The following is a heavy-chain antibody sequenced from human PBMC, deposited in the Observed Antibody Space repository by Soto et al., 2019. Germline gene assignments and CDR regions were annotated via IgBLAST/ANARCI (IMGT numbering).Heavy chain of an antibody. J-gene: IGHJ2*01. Sequence: EVQLLDSGGGLVQPGGSLRLSCAASGFTFSGYALTWVRQAPGKGLEWVSAISGGGDATFYADSVKGRFTISRDNSKNTLYLQMNTLRAEDTDVYYWARKVSGSTGRPDLWYFDLWGRGTLVTVSS. D-gene: IGHD3-10*01. V-gene: IGHV3-23*01. CDR2: ISGGGDAT. CDR3: ARKVSGSTGRPDLWYFDL. CDR1: GFTFSGYA.